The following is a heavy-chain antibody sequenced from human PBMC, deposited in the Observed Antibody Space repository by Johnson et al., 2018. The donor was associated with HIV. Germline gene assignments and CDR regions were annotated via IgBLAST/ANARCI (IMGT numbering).Heavy chain of an antibody. CDR2: IKPDGSDK. CDR1: GFTFSTYW. CDR3: AKGDLDCTDDFCYVDAFDV. V-gene: IGHV3-7*01. Sequence: VQLVESGGGVVQPGRSLRLSCAASGFTFSTYWMSWVRQAPGKGLEWVANIKPDGSDKYYEASVQGRFTISRDNAKNSLYLQMNSLRSEDTGVFYCAKGDLDCTDDFCYVDAFDVWGQGTMVIVSS. J-gene: IGHJ3*01. D-gene: IGHD3/OR15-3a*01.